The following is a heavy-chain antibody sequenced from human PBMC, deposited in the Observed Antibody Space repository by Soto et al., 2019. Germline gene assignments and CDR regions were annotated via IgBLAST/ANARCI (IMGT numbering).Heavy chain of an antibody. V-gene: IGHV1-69*15. CDR2: IIPIFGTT. J-gene: IGHJ5*02. D-gene: IGHD5-12*01. CDR1: GGTFSNYD. CDR3: AKDGGADGYFGNWLDP. Sequence: QVHLVQSGAEVKKPGSSVNVSCKASGGTFSNYDITWVRQAPEQGLEWVGRIIPIFGTTNVAQKFQGRVTITADESTTTAYMELSGLRSDDTAVYYCAKDGGADGYFGNWLDPWGQGTLVTVSS.